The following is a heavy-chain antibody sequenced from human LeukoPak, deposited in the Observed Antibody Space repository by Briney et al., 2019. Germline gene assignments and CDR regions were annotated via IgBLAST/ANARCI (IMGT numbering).Heavy chain of an antibody. CDR1: GYTFTSYG. Sequence: ASVKVSCKASGYTFTSYGISWVRQAPGQGLKGMGWISAYNGNTNYAQKLQGRVTMTTDTSTSTAYMELRSLRSDDTAVYYCARDLGLYSYGAQTDYWGQGTLVTVSS. J-gene: IGHJ4*02. D-gene: IGHD5-18*01. V-gene: IGHV1-18*01. CDR2: ISAYNGNT. CDR3: ARDLGLYSYGAQTDY.